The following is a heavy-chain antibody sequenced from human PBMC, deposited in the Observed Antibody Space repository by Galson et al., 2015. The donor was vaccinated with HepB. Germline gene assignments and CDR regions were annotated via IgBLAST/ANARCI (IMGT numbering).Heavy chain of an antibody. CDR3: ARHGRSVVTNLDAFDI. Sequence: SETLSLTCTVSGGSISTYYWSWIRQPPGKGLEWIGYIYYSGSTNYSPSLKSRVTISVDTSKNQFSLKLSSVTAADTAVYYCARHGRSVVTNLDAFDIWGQGTMVTVSS. CDR1: GGSISTYY. V-gene: IGHV4-59*08. CDR2: IYYSGST. D-gene: IGHD4-23*01. J-gene: IGHJ3*02.